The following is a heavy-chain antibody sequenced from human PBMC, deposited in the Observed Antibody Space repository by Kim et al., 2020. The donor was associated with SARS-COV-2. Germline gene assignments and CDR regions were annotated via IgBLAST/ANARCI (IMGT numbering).Heavy chain of an antibody. D-gene: IGHD6-19*01. V-gene: IGHV4-59*01. CDR3: ARDRYSSGWDDAFDI. CDR2: IYYSGST. Sequence: SETLSLTCTVSGGSISSYYWSWIRQPPGKGLEWIGYIYYSGSTNYNPSLKSRVTISVDTSKNPFSLKLSSVTAADTAVYYCARDRYSSGWDDAFDIWGQGTMVTVSS. CDR1: GGSISSYY. J-gene: IGHJ3*02.